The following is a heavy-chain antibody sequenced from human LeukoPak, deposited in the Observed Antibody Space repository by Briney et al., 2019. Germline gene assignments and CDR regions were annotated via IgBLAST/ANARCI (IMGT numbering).Heavy chain of an antibody. CDR1: GYTFSGYY. Sequence: GAPVKVSCKASGYTFSGYYVHWVRQAPGQGLEWMGWINPNSGGTNYAQKFQGRVTMTRDTSISTAYMELRRLGSDDTAVYYCARGFAEEGTTTGAFDIWGHGTMVTVSS. V-gene: IGHV1-2*02. CDR3: ARGFAEEGTTTGAFDI. D-gene: IGHD1-7*01. J-gene: IGHJ3*02. CDR2: INPNSGGT.